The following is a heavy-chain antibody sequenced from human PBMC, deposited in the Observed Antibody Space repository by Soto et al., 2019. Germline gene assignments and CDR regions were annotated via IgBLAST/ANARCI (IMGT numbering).Heavy chain of an antibody. D-gene: IGHD2-2*01. CDR3: ARFCITSSCFPPWFDP. J-gene: IGHJ5*02. Sequence: PSETLSLTCTVSGGSISSYYWSWIRQPPGKGLEWIGYIYYTGSAHYNPSLKSRVTISIDTSKNQFSLKLNSVTAADTAVYYCARFCITSSCFPPWFDPWGQGTLVTV. CDR2: IYYTGSA. V-gene: IGHV4-59*08. CDR1: GGSISSYY.